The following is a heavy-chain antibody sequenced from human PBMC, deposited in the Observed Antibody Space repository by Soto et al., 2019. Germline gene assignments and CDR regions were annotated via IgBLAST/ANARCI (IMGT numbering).Heavy chain of an antibody. D-gene: IGHD4-17*01. CDR3: ARENHPWAAIPVMKLKTTWWFDH. CDR2: INHSGMT. V-gene: IGHV4-34*01. J-gene: IGHJ5*02. CDR1: GWSFSVYS. Sequence: XETRSLTCTVDGWSFSVYSWGWIRQPPGKGLDWIDDINHSGMTHYNPSLGSRVSMSVDSSKNQFYLKLNSVTDADTAVYYCARENHPWAAIPVMKLKTTWWFDHWGQGNLVPVSS.